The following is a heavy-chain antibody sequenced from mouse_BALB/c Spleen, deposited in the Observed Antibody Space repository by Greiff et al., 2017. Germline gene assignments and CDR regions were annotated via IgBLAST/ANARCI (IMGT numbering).Heavy chain of an antibody. CDR1: GFTFNTYA. J-gene: IGHJ2*01. Sequence: EVKLMESGGGLVRPKGSVKLSCAASGFTFNTYAMKWVRQGPGQGLEWVARIRSKSNNYATYYDDSVKDRFTISRADSQSMLYLQMNNLKTEDTAMYYCVRQDYFDYWGQGTTLTVSS. CDR3: VRQDYFDY. V-gene: IGHV10-1*02. CDR2: IRSKSNNYAT.